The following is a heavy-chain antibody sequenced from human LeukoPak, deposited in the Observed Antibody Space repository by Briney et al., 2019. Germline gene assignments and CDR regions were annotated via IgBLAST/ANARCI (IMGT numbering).Heavy chain of an antibody. CDR2: IYYSGST. Sequence: SETLSLTCTVSVDSISSYYWSWIRQPPGKGLEWIGYIYYSGSTNYNPSLKSRVTISVDTSKNQFSLKLSSVIAAETAVYYCARTTEGYCSSASCFGFSYSYYMDVWGKGTTVTISS. J-gene: IGHJ6*03. D-gene: IGHD2-2*01. CDR3: ARTTEGYCSSASCFGFSYSYYMDV. CDR1: VDSISSYY. V-gene: IGHV4-59*01.